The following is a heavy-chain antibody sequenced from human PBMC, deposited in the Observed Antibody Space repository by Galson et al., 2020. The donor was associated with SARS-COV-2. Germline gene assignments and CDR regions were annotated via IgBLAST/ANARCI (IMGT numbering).Heavy chain of an antibody. D-gene: IGHD6-19*01. CDR3: ARVRVSSRGWQDKTFDY. CDR2: MNPNSGNT. CDR1: GYTFTSYD. V-gene: IGHV1-8*02. J-gene: IGHJ4*02. Sequence: ASVKVSCKASGYTFTSYDINWVRQATGQGLEWMGWMNPNSGNTGYAQKFQGRVTMTRNTSISTAYMELSNLRSEDTAVYYCARVRVSSRGWQDKTFDYWGQGTLVTVSS.